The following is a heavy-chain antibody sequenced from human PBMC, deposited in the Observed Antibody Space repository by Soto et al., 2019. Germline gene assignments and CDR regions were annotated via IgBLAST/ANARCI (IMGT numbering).Heavy chain of an antibody. CDR1: GFTFSSFA. CDR3: VQVNSGYPWISPGTLDY. CDR2: IGGPGSPT. J-gene: IGHJ4*02. Sequence: EVHLSQSGGGLVQSGGSLRLSCQASGFTFSSFAMAWVRQAPGKGLEWVSSIGGPGSPTNYADSVRGRFTISRDNSKSTLNLQMSSLRVADTAMYYCVQVNSGYPWISPGTLDYWGQGILVTVSS. D-gene: IGHD5-12*01. V-gene: IGHV3-23*01.